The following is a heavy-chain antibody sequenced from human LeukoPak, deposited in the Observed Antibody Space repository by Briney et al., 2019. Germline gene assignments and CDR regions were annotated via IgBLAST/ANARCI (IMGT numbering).Heavy chain of an antibody. J-gene: IGHJ4*02. CDR1: GGSISSYY. D-gene: IGHD6-6*01. CDR2: IYYSGST. CDR3: ARLIRYSSSSGYYFAY. V-gene: IGHV4-59*08. Sequence: SETLSLTCTVSGGSISSYYWSWIRQPPGKGLEWIGYIYYSGSTNYNPSPKSRVTISVDTSKNQFSLKLSSVTAADTAVYYCARLIRYSSSSGYYFAYWGQGTLVTVSS.